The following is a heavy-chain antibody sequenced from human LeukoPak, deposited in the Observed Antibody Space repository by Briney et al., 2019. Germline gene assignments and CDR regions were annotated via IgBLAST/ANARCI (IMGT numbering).Heavy chain of an antibody. CDR1: GGTFSSYA. Sequence: GASVKVSCKASGGTFSSYAISWVRQAPGQGLEWMGGIIPIFGTANYAQKFQGRVTITADKSTSTAYMELSCLRSEDTAVYYCARWEMNYSGYDGDCFDPWGQGTLVSVSS. CDR3: ARWEMNYSGYDGDCFDP. CDR2: IIPIFGTA. V-gene: IGHV1-69*06. J-gene: IGHJ5*02. D-gene: IGHD5-12*01.